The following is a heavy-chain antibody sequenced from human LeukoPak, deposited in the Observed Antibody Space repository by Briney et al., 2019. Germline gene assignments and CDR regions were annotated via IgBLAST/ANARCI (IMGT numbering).Heavy chain of an antibody. CDR3: AREYSSSRYLDY. V-gene: IGHV4-4*07. Sequence: SETLSLTCTASGGSISSYYWSWIRQPAGKGLEWIGRMYTSGSTNYNPSLKSRVTMSVDTSKNQFSLKLSSVTAADTAVYYCAREYSSSRYLDYWGQGTLVTVSS. CDR1: GGSISSYY. D-gene: IGHD6-13*01. J-gene: IGHJ4*02. CDR2: MYTSGST.